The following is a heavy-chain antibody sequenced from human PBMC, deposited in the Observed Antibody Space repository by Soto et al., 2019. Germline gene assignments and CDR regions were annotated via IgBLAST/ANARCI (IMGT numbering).Heavy chain of an antibody. Sequence: ETLSLTCTVSGGSISSYYWSWIRQPPGKGLEWIGYIYYSGSTNYNPSLKSRVTISVDTSKNQFSLKLSSVTAADTAVYYCARDTGTYYYDSSGGFDYWGQGTLVTVSS. CDR2: IYYSGST. D-gene: IGHD3-22*01. J-gene: IGHJ4*02. V-gene: IGHV4-59*01. CDR1: GGSISSYY. CDR3: ARDTGTYYYDSSGGFDY.